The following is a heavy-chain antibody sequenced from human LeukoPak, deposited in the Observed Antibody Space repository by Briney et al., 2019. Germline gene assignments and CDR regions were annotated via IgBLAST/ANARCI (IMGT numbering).Heavy chain of an antibody. V-gene: IGHV3-74*01. CDR2: INSDGSST. CDR1: GFTFSSYR. J-gene: IGHJ6*02. Sequence: GGSLRLSCAASGFTFSSYRMHWVRQAPGKGLVWVSRINSDGSSTSYADSVKGRFTISRDNAKNTLYLQMNSLRAEDTAVYYCARGGYYDSSGYYDYYYYYGMDVWGQGTTVTVSS. CDR3: ARGGYYDSSGYYDYYYYYGMDV. D-gene: IGHD3-22*01.